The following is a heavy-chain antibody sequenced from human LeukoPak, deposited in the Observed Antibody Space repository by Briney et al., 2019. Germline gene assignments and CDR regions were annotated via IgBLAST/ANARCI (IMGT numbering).Heavy chain of an antibody. D-gene: IGHD3-22*01. Sequence: PGGSLRLSCAASGFTFSSYSMNWVRQAPGKGLEWVSYISSSSSTIYYADSVKGRFTISRDNAKNSLYLQMNSLRAEDTAVYYCAREFRGLSSGYGYWGQGTLVTVSS. J-gene: IGHJ4*02. CDR3: AREFRGLSSGYGY. CDR1: GFTFSSYS. V-gene: IGHV3-48*01. CDR2: ISSSSSTI.